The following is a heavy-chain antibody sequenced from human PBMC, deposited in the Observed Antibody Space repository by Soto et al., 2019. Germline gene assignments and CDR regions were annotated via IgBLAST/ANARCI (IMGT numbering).Heavy chain of an antibody. CDR3: ARLFIKRANHYGDYGDDAFDI. Sequence: GESLKISCKGSGYSFTSYWIGWVRQMPGKGLEWMGIIYPGDSDTRYSPSFQGQVTISADKSISTAYLQWSSLKASDTAMYYCARLFIKRANHYGDYGDDAFDIWGQGTMVTVSS. CDR2: IYPGDSDT. CDR1: GYSFTSYW. J-gene: IGHJ3*02. V-gene: IGHV5-51*01. D-gene: IGHD4-17*01.